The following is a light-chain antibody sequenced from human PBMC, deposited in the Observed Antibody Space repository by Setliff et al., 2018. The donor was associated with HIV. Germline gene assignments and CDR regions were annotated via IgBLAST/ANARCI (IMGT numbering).Light chain of an antibody. J-gene: IGLJ3*02. CDR3: SSHTPFVL. Sequence: QSVLTQPPSVSGAPGQRATISCTGSSSNIGAGYDVHWYQQLPGTAPKLLMYSHINRPSGVPDRFSGSKSGTSASLAITGLQAEDEADYYCSSHTPFVLFGGGTKVTVL. V-gene: IGLV1-40*01. CDR1: SSNIGAGYD. CDR2: SHI.